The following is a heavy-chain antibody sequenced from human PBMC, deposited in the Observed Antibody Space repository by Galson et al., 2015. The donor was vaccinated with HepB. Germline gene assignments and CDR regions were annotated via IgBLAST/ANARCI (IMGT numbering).Heavy chain of an antibody. CDR1: GGSISSSTYY. Sequence: TLSLTCAVSGGSISSSTYYWSWFRQPAGQGLEWIGRFYNSGSTNYNPSLKSRVTMSLDTSKNQFSLRLSSVTAADTAVYYCATEQEYCDSTTCYGDAFDIWGQGTMVTVSS. J-gene: IGHJ3*02. V-gene: IGHV4-61*02. CDR2: FYNSGST. CDR3: ATEQEYCDSTTCYGDAFDI. D-gene: IGHD2-2*01.